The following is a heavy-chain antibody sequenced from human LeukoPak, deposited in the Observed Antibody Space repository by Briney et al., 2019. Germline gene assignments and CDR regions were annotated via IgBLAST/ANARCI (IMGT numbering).Heavy chain of an antibody. V-gene: IGHV1-2*04. D-gene: IGHD4-17*01. CDR2: VNPGSGDT. CDR1: GYTFSGYF. J-gene: IGHJ5*02. Sequence: ASVKVSCKASGYTFSGYFIHWVRQAPGQGLEWMGWVNPGSGDTNYAQKFQGWVTMTRDTSISTTYMELSSLRSDDSAVYYCARETYGLLTHWFDPWGQGTLVTVSS. CDR3: ARETYGLLTHWFDP.